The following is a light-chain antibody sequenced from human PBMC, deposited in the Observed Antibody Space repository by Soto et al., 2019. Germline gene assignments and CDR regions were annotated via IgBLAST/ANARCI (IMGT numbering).Light chain of an antibody. J-gene: IGLJ1*01. V-gene: IGLV2-11*02. CDR2: DVS. Sequence: QSALTQPRSVSGSPGQSVTISCTGTSSDVGEYNYVSWYQQHPGKAPKLMIYDVSKRPSGVPDRFSGSKSGNTASLTISGLQAEDEADYYSCSYAGSYYVFGTGTKLTVL. CDR3: CSYAGSYYV. CDR1: SSDVGEYNY.